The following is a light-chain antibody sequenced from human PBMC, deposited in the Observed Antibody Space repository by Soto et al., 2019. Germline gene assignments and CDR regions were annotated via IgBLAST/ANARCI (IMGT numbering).Light chain of an antibody. Sequence: DIQMTQSPVSLSASVGDRVTITCRASQGISNYLAWYQQKPGKVPKLLIYAASTLQSGVPSRFSGSGSAADFTLTISGLQPEDVATYYCQKYNSAPWTFGQGTKVEIK. J-gene: IGKJ1*01. V-gene: IGKV1-27*01. CDR1: QGISNY. CDR2: AAS. CDR3: QKYNSAPWT.